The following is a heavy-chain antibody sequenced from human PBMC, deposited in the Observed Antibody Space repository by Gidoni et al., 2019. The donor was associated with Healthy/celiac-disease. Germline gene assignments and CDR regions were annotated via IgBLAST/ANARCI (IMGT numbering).Heavy chain of an antibody. D-gene: IGHD4-17*01. J-gene: IGHJ6*02. V-gene: IGHV1-46*03. CDR3: ARELRDYGDSYYYYGMDV. CDR1: GCTFTSHY. Sequence: QVQLVQSGAEVKKPAASVKASCTASGCTFTSHYMHWVRQAPGQGLEWMGIINPSGGSTSYAKKFQGRVTMTRDTSTSTVYMELSSLRSEDTAVYYCARELRDYGDSYYYYGMDVWGQGTTDTVSS. CDR2: INPSGGST.